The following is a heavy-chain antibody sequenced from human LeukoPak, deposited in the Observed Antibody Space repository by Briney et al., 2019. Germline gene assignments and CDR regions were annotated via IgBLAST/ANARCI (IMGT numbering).Heavy chain of an antibody. CDR1: GYTFTSYD. J-gene: IGHJ4*02. CDR3: ARDSPNEAILWWSIDY. D-gene: IGHD2-21*01. Sequence: ASVKVSCKASGYTFTSYDINWVRQATGQGLEWMGWMNPNSGNTGYAQKFQGRVTMTRNTSISTAYMELSSLRSEDTAVYYCARDSPNEAILWWSIDYWGQGTLVTVSS. V-gene: IGHV1-8*01. CDR2: MNPNSGNT.